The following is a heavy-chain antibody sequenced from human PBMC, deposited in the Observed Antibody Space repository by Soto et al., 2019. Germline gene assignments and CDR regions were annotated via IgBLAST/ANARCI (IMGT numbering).Heavy chain of an antibody. Sequence: PSETLSLTCTVSGGSIRNGDYYWGWIRQPPGKGLEWIGYVYYSGSTYYNPSLKSRVTISVDTSKNQFSLRLSSVTAADTAVYYCARGLYSSSWDPYYYYGMDVWGQGTTVTVSS. CDR1: GGSIRNGDYY. J-gene: IGHJ6*02. CDR2: VYYSGST. V-gene: IGHV4-30-4*01. CDR3: ARGLYSSSWDPYYYYGMDV. D-gene: IGHD6-13*01.